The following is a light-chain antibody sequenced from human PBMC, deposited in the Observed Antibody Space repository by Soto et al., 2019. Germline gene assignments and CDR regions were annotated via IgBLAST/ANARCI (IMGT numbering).Light chain of an antibody. CDR3: SSYTSSITYV. CDR2: EVS. Sequence: QYALTQPASVSGSPGQSITISCTGTSSDVGGYNYVSWYQQHPGKAPKLMIYEVSNRPSGGSNRFSGSKSGNTASLTISGLHAEDEADYYCSSYTSSITYVFGTGTKVTGL. CDR1: SSDVGGYNY. V-gene: IGLV2-14*01. J-gene: IGLJ1*01.